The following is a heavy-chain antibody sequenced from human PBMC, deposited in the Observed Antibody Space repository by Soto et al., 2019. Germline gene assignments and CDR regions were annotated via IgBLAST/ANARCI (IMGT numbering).Heavy chain of an antibody. J-gene: IGHJ4*02. CDR1: GYTFTGYY. Sequence: ASVKVSCKATGYTFTGYYMHWVRQAPGQGLEWMGWINPNSGGTNYAQKFQGWVTMTRDTSISTAYMELSSLRSEDTAVYYCARGDSSGYYIFDYWGQGTVVTVSS. V-gene: IGHV1-2*04. CDR2: INPNSGGT. CDR3: ARGDSSGYYIFDY. D-gene: IGHD3-22*01.